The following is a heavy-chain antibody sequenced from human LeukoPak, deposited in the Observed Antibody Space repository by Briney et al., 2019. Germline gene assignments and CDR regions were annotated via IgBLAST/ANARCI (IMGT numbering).Heavy chain of an antibody. J-gene: IGHJ4*02. CDR1: GFTFSSHA. V-gene: IGHV3-23*01. CDR3: AKTTSASCYHPLDY. D-gene: IGHD2-2*01. Sequence: GGSLRLSCAASGFTFSSHAMTWVRQAPGKGLEWVSVICGSDDNTYYADSVKGRLTISRDNSRNTLYLQMNSLRVDDTAIYYCAKTTSASCYHPLDYWGQGTLVTVSS. CDR2: ICGSDDNT.